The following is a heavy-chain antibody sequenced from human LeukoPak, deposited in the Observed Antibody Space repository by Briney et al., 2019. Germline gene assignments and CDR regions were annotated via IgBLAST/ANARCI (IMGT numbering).Heavy chain of an antibody. D-gene: IGHD3-22*01. CDR2: IYYSGST. Sequence: SETLSLTCTVSGGSISSSSYYWGWIRQPPGKGLEWIGSIYYSGSTCYNPSLKSRVTISVDTSKSQFSLKLSSVTAADTAVYYCASKFSGTYYCDSSGYLVGGAFDIWGQGTMVTVSS. CDR1: GGSISSSSYY. J-gene: IGHJ3*02. CDR3: ASKFSGTYYCDSSGYLVGGAFDI. V-gene: IGHV4-39*07.